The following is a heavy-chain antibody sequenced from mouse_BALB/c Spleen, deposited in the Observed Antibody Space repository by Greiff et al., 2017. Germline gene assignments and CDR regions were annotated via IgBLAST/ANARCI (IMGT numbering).Heavy chain of an antibody. Sequence: QVQLKESGPGLVAPSQSLSITCTVSGFSLTSYGVHWVRQPPGKGLEWLGVIWAGGSTNYNSALMSRLSISKDNSKSQVFLKMNSLQTDDTAMYYCARDYYYGSSYWYFDVWGAGTTVTVSS. V-gene: IGHV2-9*02. J-gene: IGHJ1*01. CDR2: IWAGGST. CDR3: ARDYYYGSSYWYFDV. D-gene: IGHD1-1*01. CDR1: GFSLTSYG.